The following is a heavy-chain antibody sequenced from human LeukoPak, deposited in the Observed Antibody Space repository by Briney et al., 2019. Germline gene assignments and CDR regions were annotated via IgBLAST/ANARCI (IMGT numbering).Heavy chain of an antibody. V-gene: IGHV3-48*02. CDR2: ISSSSSTT. CDR1: GFTFSNYN. Sequence: GGSLRLSCAASGFTFSNYNMNWVRQTPGKGLEWVSYISSSSSTTHYADSVEGRFTISGDNAKNSLYLQMNSLRDEDTAVYYCAADSSGYYSFSDYWGQGTLVTVSS. D-gene: IGHD3-22*01. CDR3: AADSSGYYSFSDY. J-gene: IGHJ4*02.